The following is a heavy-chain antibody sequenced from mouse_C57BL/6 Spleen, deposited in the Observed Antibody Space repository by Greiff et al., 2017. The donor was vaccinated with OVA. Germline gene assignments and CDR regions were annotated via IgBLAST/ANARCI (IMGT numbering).Heavy chain of an antibody. CDR2: IYPGDGDT. J-gene: IGHJ3*01. V-gene: IGHV1-82*01. Sequence: VQLQQSGPELVKPGASVKISCKASGYAFSSSWMNWVKQRPGKGLEWIGRIYPGDGDTTYNGKFKGKATLTADKSSSTAYMQLSSLTSEDSAVYFCATGGYPAWFAYWGQGTLVTVSA. D-gene: IGHD1-1*02. CDR1: GYAFSSSW. CDR3: ATGGYPAWFAY.